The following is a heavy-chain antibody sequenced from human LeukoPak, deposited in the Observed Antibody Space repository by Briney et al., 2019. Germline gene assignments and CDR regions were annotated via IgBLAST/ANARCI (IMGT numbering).Heavy chain of an antibody. V-gene: IGHV3-30*04. Sequence: PGGSLRLSCAASGFTFTNHAMHWVRQAPGKGLEWVAVISYDETNKYYEDSVKGRFTISRDSSKNTLYLQMGSLRDEDTAVYYCAKNNDYGGSYWYFDLWGRGTLVTVSS. CDR1: GFTFTNHA. J-gene: IGHJ2*01. CDR3: AKNNDYGGSYWYFDL. CDR2: ISYDETNK. D-gene: IGHD4-23*01.